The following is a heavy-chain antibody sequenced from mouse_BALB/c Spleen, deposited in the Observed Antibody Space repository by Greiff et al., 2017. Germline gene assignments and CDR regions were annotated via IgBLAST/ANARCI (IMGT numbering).Heavy chain of an antibody. CDR1: GYTFTSYW. D-gene: IGHD1-1*01. CDR2: IYPSDSYT. CDR3: TPTTGYAMDY. Sequence: QVQLQQPGAELVRPGASVKLSCKASGYTFTSYWINWVKQRPGQGLEWIGNIYPSDSYTNYNQKFKDKATLTVDKSSSTAYMQLSSPTSEDSAVYYCTPTTGYAMDYWGQGTSVTFSS. J-gene: IGHJ4*01. V-gene: IGHV1-69*02.